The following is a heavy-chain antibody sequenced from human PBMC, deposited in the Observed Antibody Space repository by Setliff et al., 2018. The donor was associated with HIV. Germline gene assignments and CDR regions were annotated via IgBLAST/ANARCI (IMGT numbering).Heavy chain of an antibody. V-gene: IGHV1-3*01. Sequence: ASVKVSCKASGYTFTGYAMHWVRQAPGQRLEWMGWINAGNGNIRYSQKFRGRVTLTRDTSASTVYLDLSSLRSEDTAIYYCARGYYNSGNYFEYWGQGTLVTVSS. J-gene: IGHJ4*02. CDR3: ARGYYNSGNYFEY. CDR2: INAGNGNI. CDR1: GYTFTGYA. D-gene: IGHD3-10*01.